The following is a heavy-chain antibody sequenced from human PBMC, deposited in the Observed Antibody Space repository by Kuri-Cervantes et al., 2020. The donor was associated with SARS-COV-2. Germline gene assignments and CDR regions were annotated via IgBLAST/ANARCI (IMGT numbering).Heavy chain of an antibody. CDR1: GFTFSNYW. CDR3: ARAFLRGGSDY. Sequence: GGSLRLSCAASGFTFSNYWMHWVRQAPGKGLLWVSRTTTDGSSTSYADSVKGRFTISRDNAKNTLYLQMNSLRAEDTAVYDCARAFLRGGSDYWGQGTLVTVSS. CDR2: TTTDGSST. V-gene: IGHV3-74*01. D-gene: IGHD1-26*01. J-gene: IGHJ4*02.